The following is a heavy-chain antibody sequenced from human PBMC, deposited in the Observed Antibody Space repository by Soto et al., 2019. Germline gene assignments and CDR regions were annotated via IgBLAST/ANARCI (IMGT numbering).Heavy chain of an antibody. J-gene: IGHJ4*02. D-gene: IGHD1-1*01. Sequence: GGPPKLSRGAAGVPFRRLSMNLVRQAPGKGPEWVPAISGSGGNTYHPEPVKGRFNISQDNSKNTLYLQMNSLRAEDTSVYYCAKPSGTHFDYWGQGTLVTVSS. CDR1: GVPFRRLS. CDR3: AKPSGTHFDY. V-gene: IGHV3-23*01. CDR2: ISGSGGNT.